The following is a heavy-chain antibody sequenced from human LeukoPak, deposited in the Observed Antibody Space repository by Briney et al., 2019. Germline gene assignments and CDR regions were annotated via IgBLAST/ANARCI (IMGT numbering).Heavy chain of an antibody. Sequence: ASVKVSCKVSGYTLTELSMHWVRQAPGKGLEWMGGFDPEDGETIYAQKFQGRVTMTEDTSTDTAYMELSSLRSEDTAVYSCATGYSSSWDVSNYYFDYWGQGTLVTVSS. D-gene: IGHD6-13*01. CDR1: GYTLTELS. CDR3: ATGYSSSWDVSNYYFDY. CDR2: FDPEDGET. V-gene: IGHV1-24*01. J-gene: IGHJ4*02.